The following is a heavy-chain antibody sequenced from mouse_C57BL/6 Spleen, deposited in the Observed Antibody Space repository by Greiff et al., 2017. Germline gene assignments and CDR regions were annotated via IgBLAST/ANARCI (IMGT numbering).Heavy chain of an antibody. CDR1: GFTFSDYY. CDR3: ARDRGLRHYYTMDY. V-gene: IGHV5-16*01. D-gene: IGHD2-4*01. CDR2: INYDGSST. Sequence: EVKLMESEGGLVQPGSSMKLSCTASGFTFSDYYMAWVRQVPEKGLEWVANINYDGSSTYYLDSLKSRFIISRDNAKNILYLQMSSLKSEDTATYYCARDRGLRHYYTMDYWGQGTTVTVSS. J-gene: IGHJ4*01.